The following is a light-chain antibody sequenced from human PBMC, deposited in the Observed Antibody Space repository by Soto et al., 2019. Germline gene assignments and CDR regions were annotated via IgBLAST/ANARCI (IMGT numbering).Light chain of an antibody. CDR3: QHLINYPIT. CDR1: QSISNR. J-gene: IGKJ5*01. CDR2: DAS. Sequence: DIQMTQSPSTLSASVGDRVTITCRASQSISNRLAWYQQKPGKAPKVLIYDASSLESGVPSRFSGSGSGTEFILTISSLQPDDFASYYCQHLINYPITFGQGTRLEIK. V-gene: IGKV1-5*01.